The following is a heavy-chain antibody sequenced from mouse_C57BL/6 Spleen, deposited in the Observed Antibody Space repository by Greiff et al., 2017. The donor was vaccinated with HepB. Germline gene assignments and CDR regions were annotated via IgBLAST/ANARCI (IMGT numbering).Heavy chain of an antibody. J-gene: IGHJ3*01. Sequence: VKLMESGAELVRPGTSVKVSCKASGYAFTNYLIEWVKQRPGQGLEWIGVINPGSGGTNYNEKFKGKATLTADKSSSTAYMQLSSLTSEDSAVYFCARSEGPFAYWGQGTLVTVSA. CDR3: ARSEGPFAY. CDR1: GYAFTNYL. D-gene: IGHD3-3*01. CDR2: INPGSGGT. V-gene: IGHV1-54*01.